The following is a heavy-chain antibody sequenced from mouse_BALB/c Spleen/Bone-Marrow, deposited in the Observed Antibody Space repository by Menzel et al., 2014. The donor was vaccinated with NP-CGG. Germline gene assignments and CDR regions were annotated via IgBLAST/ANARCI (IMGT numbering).Heavy chain of an antibody. Sequence: QVQLQQSGSVLVRPGASVKLSCKASGYTFTSSWMHWAKQRPEQGLEWIGEIHPNSGNTNYNEKFKGKATLTVDTSSSTAYVDSSSLTSEDSAVYYCAREKIYGNYLWYFDVWGAGTTVTVSS. CDR2: IHPNSGNT. V-gene: IGHV1S130*01. CDR3: AREKIYGNYLWYFDV. CDR1: GYTFTSSW. J-gene: IGHJ1*01. D-gene: IGHD2-1*01.